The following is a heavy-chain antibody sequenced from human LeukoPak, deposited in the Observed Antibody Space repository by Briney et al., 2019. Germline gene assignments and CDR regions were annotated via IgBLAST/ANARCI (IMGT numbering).Heavy chain of an antibody. CDR3: ATPTLGYCSGGSCRTSDC. V-gene: IGHV3-21*01. CDR1: GFTFSSYS. Sequence: GGSLRLSCAASGFTFSSYSMNWVRQAPGKGLEWVSSISSSSTYIYYADSVKGRFTISRDNAKNSLYLQMSSLRADDTAVYYCATPTLGYCSGGSCRTSDCWGQGTLVTVSS. D-gene: IGHD2-15*01. CDR2: ISSSSTYI. J-gene: IGHJ4*02.